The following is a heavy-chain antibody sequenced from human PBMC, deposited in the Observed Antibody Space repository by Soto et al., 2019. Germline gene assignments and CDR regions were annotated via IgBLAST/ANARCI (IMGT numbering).Heavy chain of an antibody. CDR1: RGSISTYY. Sequence: SGTRSLTCTVPRGSISTYYWSWIGQPPGKGLEWIGYMFYSGSTNYNPSLKSRLTMSVDTSKNQLSLKLSSVTAADTAVYYCARDSFAYIRSWYYYGMDIWGQGITVT. CDR3: ARDSFAYIRSWYYYGMDI. J-gene: IGHJ6*02. CDR2: MFYSGST. D-gene: IGHD6-13*01. V-gene: IGHV4-59*01.